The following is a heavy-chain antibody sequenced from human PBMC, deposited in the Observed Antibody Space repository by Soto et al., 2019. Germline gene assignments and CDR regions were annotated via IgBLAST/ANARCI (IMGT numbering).Heavy chain of an antibody. J-gene: IGHJ6*02. Sequence: GESLKISCKGSGYSFTSYWIGWVRQMPGKGLEWMGIIYPGDSDTSYRPSFQSQVTTSADKSISTAYLQWSSLKASDTAMYYCARRAYGDHGYYYGMDVWGQGTTVTVSS. D-gene: IGHD4-17*01. V-gene: IGHV5-51*01. CDR3: ARRAYGDHGYYYGMDV. CDR2: IYPGDSDT. CDR1: GYSFTSYW.